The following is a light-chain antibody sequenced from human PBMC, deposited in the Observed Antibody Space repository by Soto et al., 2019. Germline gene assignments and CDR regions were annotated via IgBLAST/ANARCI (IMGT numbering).Light chain of an antibody. CDR1: QGISNY. J-gene: IGKJ1*01. Sequence: DIQMTQSPSSLSASVRDRVTITCRASQGISNYLAWYQQKPGKVPKLLIYAASTLQSGVPSRFSGSGSGTDFTNTISSLHPEDVATYYGQEYASGPWTCGQGTKVEIK. CDR3: QEYASGPWT. CDR2: AAS. V-gene: IGKV1-27*01.